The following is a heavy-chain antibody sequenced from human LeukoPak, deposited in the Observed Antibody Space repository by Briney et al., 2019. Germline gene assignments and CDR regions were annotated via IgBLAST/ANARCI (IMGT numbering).Heavy chain of an antibody. CDR3: TTVPLDFWSGYYPQFDY. D-gene: IGHD3-3*01. CDR1: GFTFSDSY. Sequence: GGSLRLSCAASGFTFSDSYMSWIRQAPGKGLEWVSYISRGGSTTYYADSVKGRFTISRDNAKNSLYLQMNSLRAEDTAVYYCTTVPLDFWSGYYPQFDYWGQGTLVTVSS. V-gene: IGHV3-11*01. CDR2: ISRGGSTT. J-gene: IGHJ4*02.